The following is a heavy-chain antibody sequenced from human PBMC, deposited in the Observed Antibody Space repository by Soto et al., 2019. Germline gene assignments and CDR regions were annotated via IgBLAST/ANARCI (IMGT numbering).Heavy chain of an antibody. Sequence: GRLLRLSCAASGFTVSSNYMSWVRQAPGKGLEWVAVISYDGSNKYYADSVKGRFTISRDNSKNTLYLQMNSLRAEDTAVYYCAKDRASIVVVPAAAYYYYYGMDVWGQGTTVTVSS. V-gene: IGHV3-30*18. J-gene: IGHJ6*02. CDR2: ISYDGSNK. CDR3: AKDRASIVVVPAAAYYYYYGMDV. D-gene: IGHD2-2*01. CDR1: GFTVSSNY.